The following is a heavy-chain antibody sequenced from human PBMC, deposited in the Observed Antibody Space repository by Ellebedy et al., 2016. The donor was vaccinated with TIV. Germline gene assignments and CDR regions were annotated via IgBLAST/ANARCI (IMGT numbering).Heavy chain of an antibody. D-gene: IGHD6-19*01. J-gene: IGHJ4*02. CDR1: GFTFSNYW. V-gene: IGHV3-7*01. CDR2: IKQDGSER. CDR3: ARDQWLGRAYYFDS. Sequence: GESLKISCGTSGFTFSNYWMTWVRQAPGKGLEWVANIKQDGSERYYVDSVKGRFAISRDNAKNSLYLQMNSLGDEDTAVYYCARDQWLGRAYYFDSWGQGTLVTVSS.